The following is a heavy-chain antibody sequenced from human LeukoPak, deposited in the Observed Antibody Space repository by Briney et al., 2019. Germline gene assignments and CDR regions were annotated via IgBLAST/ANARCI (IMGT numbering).Heavy chain of an antibody. J-gene: IGHJ4*02. V-gene: IGHV1-8*03. Sequence: GASVKVSCKASGYTFTSYDINWVRQATGQGLEWMGWMNPNSGNTGYAQKFQGRVTITRNTSISTAYMELSSLRSDDTAVYYCVREGINKAFDSWDQGTLVIVSS. D-gene: IGHD3-10*01. CDR2: MNPNSGNT. CDR3: VREGINKAFDS. CDR1: GYTFTSYD.